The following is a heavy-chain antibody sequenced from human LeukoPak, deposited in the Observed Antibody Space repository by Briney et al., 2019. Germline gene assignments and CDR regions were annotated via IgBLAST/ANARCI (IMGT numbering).Heavy chain of an antibody. CDR1: GYTFTSYD. D-gene: IGHD6-19*01. Sequence: ASVKVSCKASGYTFTSYDINWVRQATGQGLEWMGLMNPNSGNTGYAQKFQGRVTMTRNTSISTAYMELSSLRSEDTAVYYCARAPIAVAGSYYYYMDVWGKGTTVTISS. CDR2: MNPNSGNT. V-gene: IGHV1-8*01. J-gene: IGHJ6*03. CDR3: ARAPIAVAGSYYYYMDV.